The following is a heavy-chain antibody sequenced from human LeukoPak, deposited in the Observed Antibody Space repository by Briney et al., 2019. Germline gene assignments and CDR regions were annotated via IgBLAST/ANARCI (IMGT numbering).Heavy chain of an antibody. V-gene: IGHV3-23*01. CDR2: ISGSGGST. J-gene: IGHJ4*02. CDR1: GFTFSSYG. Sequence: GGSLRLSCAASGFTFSSYGMSWVRQAPGKGLEWVSAISGSGGSTYYADSVKGRFTISRDNSKNTLYLQMNSLRAEDTAVYYCAKAETYYYGSGSLDYWGQGTLVTVSS. CDR3: AKAETYYYGSGSLDY. D-gene: IGHD3-10*01.